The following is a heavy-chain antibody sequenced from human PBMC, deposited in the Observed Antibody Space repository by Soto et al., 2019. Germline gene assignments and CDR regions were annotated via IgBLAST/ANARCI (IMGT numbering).Heavy chain of an antibody. Sequence: SETLSLTCAVYGGSFSGYYWSWIRQPPGKGLEWIGEIDHSGSTNYNPSLKSRVTISVDTSKNQFSLKLSSVTAADTAVYYCARYGRYCSGGSCDPPLDRWFDAWGQGTLLTVSS. CDR1: GGSFSGYY. J-gene: IGHJ5*02. CDR3: ARYGRYCSGGSCDPPLDRWFDA. D-gene: IGHD2-15*01. CDR2: IDHSGST. V-gene: IGHV4-34*01.